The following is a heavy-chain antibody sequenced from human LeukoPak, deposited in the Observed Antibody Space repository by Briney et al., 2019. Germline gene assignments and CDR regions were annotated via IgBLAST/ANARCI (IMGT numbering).Heavy chain of an antibody. CDR3: ARRRTVSTTGRFDP. V-gene: IGHV4-39*01. CDR2: IYYSGNT. J-gene: IGHJ5*02. D-gene: IGHD5/OR15-5a*01. CDR1: GGSISRSSSY. Sequence: SETLSLTCTVSGGSISRSSSYWGWIRQPPGKGLEWIGSIYYSGNTYYNPSLKSRVNISVDMSKNQVSLKVSSVTAADTAVYYCARRRTVSTTGRFDPWGQGILVTVSS.